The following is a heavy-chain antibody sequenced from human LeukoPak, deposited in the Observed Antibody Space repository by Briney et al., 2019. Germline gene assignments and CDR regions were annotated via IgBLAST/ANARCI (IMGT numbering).Heavy chain of an antibody. CDR1: GFTFSSYA. J-gene: IGHJ4*02. D-gene: IGHD6-19*01. CDR3: ASKGGSGWFPLDY. Sequence: GRSLRLSCAASGFTFSSYAMHWVRQAPGKGLEWVAVISYDGSNKYYADSVKGRFTISRDNSKNTLYLQMNSLRAEDTAVYYCASKGGSGWFPLDYWGQGTLVTVSS. V-gene: IGHV3-30-3*01. CDR2: ISYDGSNK.